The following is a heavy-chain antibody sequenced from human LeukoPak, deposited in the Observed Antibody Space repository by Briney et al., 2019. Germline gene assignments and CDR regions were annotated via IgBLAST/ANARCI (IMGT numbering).Heavy chain of an antibody. Sequence: ASVKVSCKASGYTFTGYYMHWVRQAPGQGLEWSGWINPNSGGTNYAQKFQSRVTMTRDTPISTAYMELSRLRSDDTAVHYCARLPPTHDAFDIWGQGTVVTVSS. V-gene: IGHV1-2*02. CDR3: ARLPPTHDAFDI. CDR2: INPNSGGT. CDR1: GYTFTGYY. J-gene: IGHJ3*02.